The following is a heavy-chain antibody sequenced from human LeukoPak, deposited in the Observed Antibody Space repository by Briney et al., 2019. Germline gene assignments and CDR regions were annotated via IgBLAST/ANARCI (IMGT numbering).Heavy chain of an antibody. V-gene: IGHV4-34*01. CDR1: GGSFSSYY. CDR2: INHSGST. J-gene: IGHJ4*02. CDR3: ARLPSPDYYYNY. Sequence: SETLSLTCAVYGGSFSSYYWSWIRQPPGKGLEWIGEINHSGSTNYNPSLKSRVTISVDTSKNQFSLKLSSVTAADTAVYYCARLPSPDYYYNYWGQGTLVTVSS. D-gene: IGHD3-22*01.